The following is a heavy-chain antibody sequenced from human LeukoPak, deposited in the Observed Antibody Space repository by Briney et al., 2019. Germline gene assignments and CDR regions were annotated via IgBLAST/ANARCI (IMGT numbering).Heavy chain of an antibody. CDR2: INPSGGST. CDR1: GYTFTSYY. D-gene: IGHD6-19*01. CDR3: ARTSIDIAVAGTHWYFDL. Sequence: GASVKVSCKASGYTFTSYYMHWVRQAPGQGLEWMGIINPSGGSTNYAQKFQGRVTITADKSTSTAYMELSSLRSEDTAFYYCARTSIDIAVAGTHWYFDLWGRGTLVTVSS. V-gene: IGHV1-46*01. J-gene: IGHJ2*01.